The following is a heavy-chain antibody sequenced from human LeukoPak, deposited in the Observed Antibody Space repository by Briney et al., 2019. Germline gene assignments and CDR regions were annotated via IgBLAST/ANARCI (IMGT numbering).Heavy chain of an antibody. CDR1: GGSVSGYY. CDR2: INHSGST. D-gene: IGHD2-15*01. V-gene: IGHV4-34*01. J-gene: IGHJ4*02. Sequence: PSETLSLTCAVYGGSVSGYYWSWIRQPPGKGLEWIGEINHSGSTNYNPSLKSRVTISVDTSKNQFSLKLSSVTAADTAVYYCARAHCSGGSCYNATFDYWGQGTLVTVSS. CDR3: ARAHCSGGSCYNATFDY.